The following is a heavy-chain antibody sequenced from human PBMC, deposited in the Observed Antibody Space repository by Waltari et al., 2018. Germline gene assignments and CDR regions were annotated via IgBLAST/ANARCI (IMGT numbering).Heavy chain of an antibody. Sequence: QVQLQESGPGLVKPSETLSLTCTVSGGSISSYYWSWIRQPAGKGREWIGGIYTSGSTSYNASLKSRVTMSVDTSKNQFSLKLSSVTAADTAVYYCARDNLYDILTGYYIDAFDIWGQGTMVTVSS. CDR2: IYTSGST. J-gene: IGHJ3*02. D-gene: IGHD3-9*01. CDR3: ARDNLYDILTGYYIDAFDI. CDR1: GGSISSYY. V-gene: IGHV4-4*07.